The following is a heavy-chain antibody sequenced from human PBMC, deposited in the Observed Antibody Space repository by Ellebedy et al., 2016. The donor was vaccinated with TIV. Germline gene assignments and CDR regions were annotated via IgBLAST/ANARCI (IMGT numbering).Heavy chain of an antibody. CDR1: GYRFTSYA. D-gene: IGHD3-16*01. CDR2: IHTYRGQT. V-gene: IGHV1-18*04. J-gene: IGHJ5*02. Sequence: ASVKVSXXASGYRFTSYAIPWVRQAPGQGLEWMGWIHTYRGQTEFAPRFQDRLSMTTDTATNTAYMELRNLKSDDTAVYHCVRVSNFYDRARFDPWGQGTLITVSS. CDR3: VRVSNFYDRARFDP.